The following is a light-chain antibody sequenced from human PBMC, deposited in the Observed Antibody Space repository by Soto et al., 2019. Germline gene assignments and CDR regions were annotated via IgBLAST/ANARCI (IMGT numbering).Light chain of an antibody. J-gene: IGKJ1*01. CDR1: HTISSW. V-gene: IGKV1-5*03. CDR3: QQYNSLWT. Sequence: IQVSLSPATLAGSKGDRVTITCRASHTISSWLAWYQQKPGKAPKLLIYKASSLESGVPSRFSGSGSGTEFTLTISSLQPDDFATYYCQQYNSLWTFGQGTKVDIK. CDR2: KAS.